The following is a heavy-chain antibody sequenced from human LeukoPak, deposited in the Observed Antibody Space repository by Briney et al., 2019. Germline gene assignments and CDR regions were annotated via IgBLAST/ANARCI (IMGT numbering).Heavy chain of an antibody. Sequence: SETLSLTCTVSGYSISSGYYWGWIRQPPGKGLEWIGTIYHRGSTYYNPSLKSRVTISVDTSKNQFSLKMSSVTAADTAVYYCARTGDGYNYYNYYYMDVWGKGTTVTVSS. CDR2: IYHRGST. CDR3: ARTGDGYNYYNYYYMDV. D-gene: IGHD5-24*01. CDR1: GYSISSGYY. J-gene: IGHJ6*03. V-gene: IGHV4-38-2*02.